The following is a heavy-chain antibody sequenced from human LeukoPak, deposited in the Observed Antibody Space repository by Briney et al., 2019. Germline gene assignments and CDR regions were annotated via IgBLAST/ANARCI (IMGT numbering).Heavy chain of an antibody. D-gene: IGHD3-10*02. CDR3: AELGITMIGGV. Sequence: GGSLRLSCAASGFTFSTYSMNWVRQAPGKGLEWVASISSSSSYIYYADSVKGRFTISRDNAKNSLYLQMNSLRAEDTAVYYCAELGITMIGGVWGKGTTVTLSS. V-gene: IGHV3-21*01. CDR2: ISSSSSYI. CDR1: GFTFSTYS. J-gene: IGHJ6*04.